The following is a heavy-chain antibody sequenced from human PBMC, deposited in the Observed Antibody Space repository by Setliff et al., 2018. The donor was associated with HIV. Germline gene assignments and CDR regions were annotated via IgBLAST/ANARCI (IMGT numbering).Heavy chain of an antibody. V-gene: IGHV5-51*01. J-gene: IGHJ5*02. Sequence: GESLKISCKGSGYSFTSYWIGWVRQMPGKGLEWMGIIYPGYSDTRYSPSFQSQVTVSADKSIGTADLQWNSLKASDTALYFCARAPNAPYYSNFWYADHWGQGTLVTVSS. CDR1: GYSFTSYW. CDR2: IYPGYSDT. CDR3: ARAPNAPYYSNFWYADH. D-gene: IGHD3-22*01.